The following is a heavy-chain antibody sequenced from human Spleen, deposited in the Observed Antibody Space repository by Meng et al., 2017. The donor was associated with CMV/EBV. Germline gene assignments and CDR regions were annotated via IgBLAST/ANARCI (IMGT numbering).Heavy chain of an antibody. CDR3: ARDCVHQRKQLPPPYYYGMDV. Sequence: SETLSLTCTVYGGSFSGYYWSWIRQPPGKGLEWIGEINHSGSTYYNPSLKSRVTISVDTSKNQFSLKLSSVTAADTAVYYCARDCVHQRKQLPPPYYYGMDVWGQGTTVTVSS. CDR2: INHSGST. D-gene: IGHD6-13*01. CDR1: GGSFSGYY. J-gene: IGHJ6*02. V-gene: IGHV4-34*01.